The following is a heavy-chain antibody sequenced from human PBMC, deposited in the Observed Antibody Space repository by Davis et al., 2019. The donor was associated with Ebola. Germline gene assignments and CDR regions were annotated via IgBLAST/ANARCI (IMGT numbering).Heavy chain of an antibody. CDR1: GGSFSGYY. D-gene: IGHD3-3*01. J-gene: IGHJ6*02. CDR2: IYYSGST. CDR3: ARAYDFWSGYPYYYYGMDV. V-gene: IGHV4-59*01. Sequence: SEPLSPTCAVYGGSFSGYYLSWIRQPPGKGLEWIGYIYYSGSTNYNPSLKSRVTISVDTSKNQFSLKLSSVTAADTAVYYCARAYDFWSGYPYYYYGMDVWGQGTTVTVSS.